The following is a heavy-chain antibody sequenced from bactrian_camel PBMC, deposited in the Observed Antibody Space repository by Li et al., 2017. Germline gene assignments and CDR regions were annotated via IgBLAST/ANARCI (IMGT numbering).Heavy chain of an antibody. V-gene: IGHV3S53*01. CDR3: AADISPPEKRGGAWFCGFKGY. CDR1: GYTYNRNC. J-gene: IGHJ6*01. Sequence: HVQLVESGGGSVQAGGSLRLSCAASGYTYNRNCMAWFRQAPGKEREGVARIDSGGTTSYADSVKGRFTISKDNTKNTLYLQMNSLKPEDTAVYYCAADISPPEKRGGAWFCGFKGYWGQGTQVTV. D-gene: IGHD2*01. CDR2: IDSGGTT.